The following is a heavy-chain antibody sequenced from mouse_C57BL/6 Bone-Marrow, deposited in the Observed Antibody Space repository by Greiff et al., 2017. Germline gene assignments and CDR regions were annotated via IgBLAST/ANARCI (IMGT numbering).Heavy chain of an antibody. D-gene: IGHD2-4*01. Sequence: EVQLQQSGPELVKPGASVKISCKASGYTFTDYYMNWVKQSHGKSLEWIGDINPNNGGTSYNQKFKGKATLTVDKSSSTAYMELHSLTSEDSAVYYCARYYDERGYYAMDYWGQGTSVTVSS. J-gene: IGHJ4*01. V-gene: IGHV1-26*01. CDR1: GYTFTDYY. CDR3: ARYYDERGYYAMDY. CDR2: INPNNGGT.